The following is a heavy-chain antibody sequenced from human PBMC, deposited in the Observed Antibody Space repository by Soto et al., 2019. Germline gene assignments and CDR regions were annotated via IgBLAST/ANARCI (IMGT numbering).Heavy chain of an antibody. V-gene: IGHV4-59*08. J-gene: IGHJ3*02. Sequence: LSLTCTVSGGSISSYYWSWIRQPPGKGLEWIGYIYYSGSTNYNPSLKSRVTISVDTSKNQFSLKLSSVTAADTAVYYCARRWGGVFDIGGQATMVTVSS. D-gene: IGHD1-26*01. CDR2: IYYSGST. CDR1: GGSISSYY. CDR3: ARRWGGVFDI.